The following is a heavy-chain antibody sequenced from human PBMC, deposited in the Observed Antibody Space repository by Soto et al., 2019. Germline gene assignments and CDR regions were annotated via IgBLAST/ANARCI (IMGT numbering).Heavy chain of an antibody. CDR3: ARSGYYYDSSGYFLVYYYYGMDV. J-gene: IGHJ6*02. D-gene: IGHD3-22*01. V-gene: IGHV3-30-3*01. CDR1: GFTFSSYA. CDR2: ISYDGSNK. Sequence: GGSLRLSCAASGFTFSSYAMHWVRQAPGKGLEWVAVISYDGSNKYYADSVKGRFTISRDNSKNTLYLQMNSLRAEDTAVYYCARSGYYYDSSGYFLVYYYYGMDVWGQGTTVTVSS.